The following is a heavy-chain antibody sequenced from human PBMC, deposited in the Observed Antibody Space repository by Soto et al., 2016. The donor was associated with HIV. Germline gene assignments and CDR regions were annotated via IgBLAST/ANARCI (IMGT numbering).Heavy chain of an antibody. Sequence: VQLVESGGGVVQPGRSLRLSCAASGFIFSRYGMHWVRQAPGKGLEWVAIIWHDGSNKYYADSVKGRFTISRDNSKNTLYLQMNSLRVEDTAIYYCARIEQDKGAFDVWARDNGHRLF. J-gene: IGHJ3*01. CDR3: ARIEQDKGAFDV. CDR1: GFIFSRYG. V-gene: IGHV3-33*01. CDR2: IWHDGSNK.